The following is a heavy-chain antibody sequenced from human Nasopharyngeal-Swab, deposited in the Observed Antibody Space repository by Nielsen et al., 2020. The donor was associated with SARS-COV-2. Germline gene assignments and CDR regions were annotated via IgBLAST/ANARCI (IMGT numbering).Heavy chain of an antibody. Sequence: GGSLRLPCAASGFTFDDYAMRWVRQAPGKGLEWVSGISWNSGSTGYADSVKGRFTISRDNAKNSLYLQMNSLRAEDTALHYCAKGGGDMGYCSSTSCYTGFDYWGQGTLVTVSS. J-gene: IGHJ4*02. CDR2: ISWNSGST. V-gene: IGHV3-9*01. CDR3: AKGGGDMGYCSSTSCYTGFDY. CDR1: GFTFDDYA. D-gene: IGHD2-2*02.